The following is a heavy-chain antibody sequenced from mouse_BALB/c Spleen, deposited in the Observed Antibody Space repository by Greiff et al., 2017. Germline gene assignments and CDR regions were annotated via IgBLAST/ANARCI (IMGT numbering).Heavy chain of an antibody. Sequence: QVQLQQSGAELVKPGASVKLSCKASGYTFTSYYMYWVKQRPGQGLEWIGEINPSNGGTNFNEKFKSKATLTVDKSSSTAYMQLSSLTSEDSAVYYCTRWDYDYGREFAYWGQGTLVTVSA. V-gene: IGHV1S81*02. CDR1: GYTFTSYY. CDR2: INPSNGGT. D-gene: IGHD2-4*01. J-gene: IGHJ3*01. CDR3: TRWDYDYGREFAY.